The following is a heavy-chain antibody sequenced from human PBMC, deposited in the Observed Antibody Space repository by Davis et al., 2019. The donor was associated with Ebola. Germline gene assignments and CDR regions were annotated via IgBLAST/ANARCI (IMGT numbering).Heavy chain of an antibody. D-gene: IGHD2-15*01. CDR1: GFTFTDYG. Sequence: GGSLRLSCAASGFTFTDYGIHWVRQAPGKGLEGVSIIWYDGSNKDYADSVKGRFTISRDDSKNTVYLQMNSLRAEDTAVYYCARGQQAVVVVAATVYWGQGTLVTVSS. J-gene: IGHJ4*02. CDR2: IWYDGSNK. CDR3: ARGQQAVVVVAATVY. V-gene: IGHV3-30*02.